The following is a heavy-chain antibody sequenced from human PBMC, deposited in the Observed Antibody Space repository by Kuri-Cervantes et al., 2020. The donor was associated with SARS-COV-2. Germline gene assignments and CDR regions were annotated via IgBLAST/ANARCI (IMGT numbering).Heavy chain of an antibody. CDR2: IYPGDSDT. Sequence: GGSLRLSCKGSGYSFTSYWIGWVRQMPGKGLEWMGIIYPGDSDTRYSPSFQGQVTISADKSISTAYLQWSSLKASDTAMYYCARQGGEVVTAIRSDFDYWGQGTLVTVSS. CDR1: GYSFTSYW. V-gene: IGHV5-51*01. J-gene: IGHJ4*02. D-gene: IGHD2-21*02. CDR3: ARQGGEVVTAIRSDFDY.